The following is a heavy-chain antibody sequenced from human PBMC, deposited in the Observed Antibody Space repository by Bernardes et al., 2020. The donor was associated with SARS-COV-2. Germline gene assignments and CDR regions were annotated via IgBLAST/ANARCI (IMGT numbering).Heavy chain of an antibody. CDR3: AHRRAAAGVYFFDY. CDR1: GFSLTTSGVS. V-gene: IGHV2-5*02. CDR2: IYGDDDK. J-gene: IGHJ4*02. Sequence: SGPTLVKPTQTLTLTCTFSGFSLTTSGVSVGWIRQPPGKALEWLALIYGDDDKRYSPSLKSRLSITKDTSKNQVVLTMTNMDPVDTATYYCAHRRAAAGVYFFDYWGQGTLVTVSS. D-gene: IGHD6-13*01.